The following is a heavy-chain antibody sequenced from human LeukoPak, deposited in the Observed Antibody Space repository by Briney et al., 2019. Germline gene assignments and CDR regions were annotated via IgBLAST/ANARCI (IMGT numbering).Heavy chain of an antibody. CDR1: GFTFSSYE. CDR2: ISSSGSTI. D-gene: IGHD6-19*01. CDR3: ARYAVVARANWFDP. V-gene: IGHV3-48*03. Sequence: GGSLRLSCAASGFTFSSYEMTWLRQAPGKGLEGVSYISSSGSTIYYADSVKGRFTISRDNAKNSLYLQMNSLRAEDTAVYYCARYAVVARANWFDPWGQGTLVTVSS. J-gene: IGHJ5*02.